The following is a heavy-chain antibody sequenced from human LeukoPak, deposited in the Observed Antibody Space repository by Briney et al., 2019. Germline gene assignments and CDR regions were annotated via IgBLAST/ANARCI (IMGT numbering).Heavy chain of an antibody. CDR1: GYTFTSYA. V-gene: IGHV1-18*01. Sequence: ASVKVSCKASGYTFTSYAMNWVRQAPGQGLEWMGWISAYNGNTNYAQKLQGRVTMTTDTSTSTAYMELRSLRSDDTAVYYCARATVTGWFDPWGQGTLVTVSS. CDR3: ARATVTGWFDP. J-gene: IGHJ5*02. D-gene: IGHD4-17*01. CDR2: ISAYNGNT.